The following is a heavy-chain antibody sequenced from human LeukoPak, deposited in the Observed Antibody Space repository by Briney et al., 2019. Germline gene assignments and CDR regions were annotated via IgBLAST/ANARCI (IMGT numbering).Heavy chain of an antibody. J-gene: IGHJ4*02. D-gene: IGHD1-20*01. V-gene: IGHV3-7*01. CDR1: GFTFSNYW. CDR3: ARDHLSRAVTGISLVD. CDR2: IKQDGSEK. Sequence: GGSLRLSCAASGFTFSNYWMSWVRQAPGKGLEWVANIKQDGSEKYYVDSVKGRFTISRDNAKNSLYLQMNSLRAEDTAVYYCARDHLSRAVTGISLVDWGQGTLVTVSS.